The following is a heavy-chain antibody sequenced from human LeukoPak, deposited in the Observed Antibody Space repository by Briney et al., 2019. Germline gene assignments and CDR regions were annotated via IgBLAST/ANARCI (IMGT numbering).Heavy chain of an antibody. CDR1: GFTFSNAW. Sequence: PGGSLRLSCAASGFTFSNAWMSWVRQAPGKGLEWVSVIYSGGSTYYADSVKGRFTISRDNSKNTLYLQMNSLRAEDTAVYYCARGGGSRAFDIWGQGTMVTVSS. CDR2: IYSGGST. J-gene: IGHJ3*02. V-gene: IGHV3-53*01. CDR3: ARGGGSRAFDI.